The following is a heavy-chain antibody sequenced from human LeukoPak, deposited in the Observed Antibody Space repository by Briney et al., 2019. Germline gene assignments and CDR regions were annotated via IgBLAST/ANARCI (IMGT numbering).Heavy chain of an antibody. Sequence: GASVKVSCKASGXTXXSYAISWVRQAPGQGLEWMGGIIPIFGTANYAQKFQGRVTITADESTSTACMELSSLRSEDTAVYYCARRFLDYGGNPEGFDPWGQGTLVTVSS. CDR2: IIPIFGTA. CDR1: GXTXXSYA. J-gene: IGHJ5*02. CDR3: ARRFLDYGGNPEGFDP. D-gene: IGHD4-23*01. V-gene: IGHV1-69*13.